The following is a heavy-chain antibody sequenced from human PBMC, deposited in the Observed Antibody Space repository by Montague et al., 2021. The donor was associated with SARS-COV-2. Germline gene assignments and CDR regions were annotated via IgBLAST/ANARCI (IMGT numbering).Heavy chain of an antibody. Sequence: SETLSLTCTVSGGSIFSNSFYWGWLPPSPGQGLVWIGNVLSSGSTFYNPSLRSRVTMSEDMSKNQFSLKLMSVTAADTAVYYCARSTVGTSHFDYWGQGTLVTVSS. D-gene: IGHD1-26*01. J-gene: IGHJ4*02. CDR3: ARSTVGTSHFDY. CDR2: VLSSGST. V-gene: IGHV4-39*01. CDR1: GGSIFSNSFY.